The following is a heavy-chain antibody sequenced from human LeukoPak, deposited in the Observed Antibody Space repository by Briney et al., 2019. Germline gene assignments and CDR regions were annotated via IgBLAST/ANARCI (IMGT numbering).Heavy chain of an antibody. J-gene: IGHJ4*02. Sequence: GGSLRLSCAASGFTFSSYAMSWIRQAPGKGLEWVSYISTSGSTIYYADSVKGRFTISRDNAKNTLYLQMNSLRAGDTAIYYCAREHWDFDYWGQGTLVTVSS. D-gene: IGHD7-27*01. CDR2: ISTSGSTI. V-gene: IGHV3-11*01. CDR1: GFTFSSYA. CDR3: AREHWDFDY.